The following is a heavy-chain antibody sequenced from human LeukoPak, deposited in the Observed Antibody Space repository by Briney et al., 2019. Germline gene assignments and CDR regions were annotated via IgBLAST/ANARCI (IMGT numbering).Heavy chain of an antibody. CDR2: ISSSSSYI. J-gene: IGHJ4*02. CDR1: GFTFSSYS. D-gene: IGHD3-10*01. CDR3: ARVGELLFDY. V-gene: IGHV3-21*01. Sequence: WGSLRLSCAASGFTFSSYSMNWVRQAPGKGLEWVSSISSSSSYIYYADSVKGRFTISRDNDKNSLYLQMNSLRAEDTAVYYCARVGELLFDYWGQGTLVTVSS.